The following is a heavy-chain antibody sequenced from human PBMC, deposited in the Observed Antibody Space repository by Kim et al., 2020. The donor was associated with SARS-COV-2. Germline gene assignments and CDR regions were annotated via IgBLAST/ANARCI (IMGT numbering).Heavy chain of an antibody. V-gene: IGHV3-21*01. CDR2: ISSSSSYI. D-gene: IGHD4-17*01. CDR1: GFTFSSYS. CDR3: AREGDYVSHYYYGMDV. Sequence: GGSLRLSCAASGFTFSSYSMNWVRQAPGKGLEWVSSISSSSSYIYYADSVKGRFTISRDNAKNSLYLQMNSLRAEDTAVYYCAREGDYVSHYYYGMDVWGQGTTVTVSS. J-gene: IGHJ6*02.